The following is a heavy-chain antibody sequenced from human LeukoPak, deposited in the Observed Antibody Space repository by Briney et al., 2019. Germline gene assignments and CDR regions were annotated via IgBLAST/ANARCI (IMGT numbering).Heavy chain of an antibody. CDR2: IKQDGSEK. Sequence: GGSLRLSCAASGFTFSSYWMSWVRQAPGKGLEWVANIKQDGSEKYYVDSGKGRFTISRDNAKNSLYLQMNSLRAEDTAVYYCARVAEQKSDYDLWLRRDWFDPWGQGTLVTVSS. V-gene: IGHV3-7*03. CDR3: ARVAEQKSDYDLWLRRDWFDP. D-gene: IGHD5-12*01. J-gene: IGHJ5*02. CDR1: GFTFSSYW.